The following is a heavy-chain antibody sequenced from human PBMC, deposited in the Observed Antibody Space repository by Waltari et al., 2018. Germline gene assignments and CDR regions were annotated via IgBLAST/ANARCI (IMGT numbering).Heavy chain of an antibody. CDR2: IYHSGST. V-gene: IGHV4-38-2*01. Sequence: QVQLQESRPGLVKPSETLSLTCAVSGYSISSGYYWGWIRQPPGKGLAWIGSIYHSGSTYYNPSLKSRVTISVDTSKNQFSLKLSSVTAADTAVYYCARHRGGSGSYLDYWGQGTLVTVSS. D-gene: IGHD3-10*01. CDR1: GYSISSGYY. J-gene: IGHJ4*02. CDR3: ARHRGGSGSYLDY.